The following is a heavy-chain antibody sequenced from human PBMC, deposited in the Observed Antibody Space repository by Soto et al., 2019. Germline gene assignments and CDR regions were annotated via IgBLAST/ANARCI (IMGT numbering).Heavy chain of an antibody. CDR1: GYTFTSYG. J-gene: IGHJ4*02. Sequence: QVPLVQSGAEVKKPGASVKVSCKASGYTFTSYGISWVRQAPGQGLEWMGWISAYNGNTNYAQKLQGRVTMTTDTATSTAYMELRSLRSDDTAVYYCARDRFVVVVAANFDYWGQGTLVTVSS. V-gene: IGHV1-18*01. D-gene: IGHD2-15*01. CDR3: ARDRFVVVVAANFDY. CDR2: ISAYNGNT.